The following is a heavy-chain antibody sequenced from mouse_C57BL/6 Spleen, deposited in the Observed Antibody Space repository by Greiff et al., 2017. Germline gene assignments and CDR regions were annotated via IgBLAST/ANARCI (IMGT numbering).Heavy chain of an antibody. D-gene: IGHD3-2*02. V-gene: IGHV1-36*01. Sequence: VQLKQSGPVLVKPGPSVKISCKASGFTFTDYYMHWVKQSHGKSLEWIGLVYPYNGGTSYNQKFKGKATLPVDTSSRTAYMELSSLTSEDSAVYYGAREGQLRLRDAMDYWGQGTSVTVSS. J-gene: IGHJ4*01. CDR2: VYPYNGGT. CDR3: AREGQLRLRDAMDY. CDR1: GFTFTDYY.